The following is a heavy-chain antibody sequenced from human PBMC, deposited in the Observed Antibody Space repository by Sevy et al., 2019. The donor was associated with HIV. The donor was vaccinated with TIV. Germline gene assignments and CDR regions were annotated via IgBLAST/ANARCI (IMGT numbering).Heavy chain of an antibody. CDR1: GRTFNSYA. D-gene: IGHD6-13*01. CDR3: ARSISWYASFDY. Sequence: ASVKVSCKASGRTFNSYAISWVRQAPGQGLEWMGGIIPMLGTAYYVQKFQDRVTITADASTSTAYMELSSLRSEDTAVYHCARSISWYASFDYWGQGTLVTVSS. V-gene: IGHV1-69*13. J-gene: IGHJ4*02. CDR2: IIPMLGTA.